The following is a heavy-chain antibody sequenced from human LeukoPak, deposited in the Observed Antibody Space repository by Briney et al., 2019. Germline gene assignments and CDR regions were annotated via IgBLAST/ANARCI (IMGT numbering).Heavy chain of an antibody. CDR1: RFTFSSYA. J-gene: IGHJ6*02. CDR2: ISGSGGST. D-gene: IGHD6-13*01. CDR3: AKATDWSSSWYFPLGYYYYGMDV. Sequence: GGSLRLSCAASRFTFSSYAMSWVRQAPGKGLEGVSAISGSGGSTYYADYVKGRFTISRDNSKNTLYLQMNSLRAEDTAVYYCAKATDWSSSWYFPLGYYYYGMDVWGQGTTVTVSS. V-gene: IGHV3-23*01.